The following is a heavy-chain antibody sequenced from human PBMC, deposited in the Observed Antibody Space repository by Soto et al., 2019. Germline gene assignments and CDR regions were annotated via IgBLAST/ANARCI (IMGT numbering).Heavy chain of an antibody. V-gene: IGHV4-39*01. J-gene: IGHJ5*02. D-gene: IGHD2-15*01. CDR1: GGSISSSSYY. CDR3: ARHIGGYCSGGSCLNWFDP. Sequence: SETLSLTCTVSGGSISSSSYYWGWIRQPPGKGLEWIGSIYYSGSTYYNPSLKSRVTISVDTSKNQFSLKLSSVTAADTAVYYCARHIGGYCSGGSCLNWFDPWGQGTLVTVSS. CDR2: IYYSGST.